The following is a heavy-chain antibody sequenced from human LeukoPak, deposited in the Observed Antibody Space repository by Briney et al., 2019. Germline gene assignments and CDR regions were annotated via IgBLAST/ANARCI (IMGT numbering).Heavy chain of an antibody. CDR2: IYPGDSDT. CDR3: ASLYGRPFDY. CDR1: GYTFSSSW. J-gene: IGHJ4*02. Sequence: GESLKISCKGSGYTFSSSWIGWVRQMPGKGLEWMGIIYPGDSDTRYSPSFQGQVTISADKSINTAYLQWSSLKATDTGIYSCASLYGRPFDYWGQGTLVTVSS. V-gene: IGHV5-51*01. D-gene: IGHD2-2*02.